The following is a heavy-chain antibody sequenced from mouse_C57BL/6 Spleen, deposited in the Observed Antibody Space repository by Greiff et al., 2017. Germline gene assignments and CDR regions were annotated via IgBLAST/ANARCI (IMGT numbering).Heavy chain of an antibody. V-gene: IGHV3-6*01. Sequence: EVQLQESGPGLVKPSQSLSLSCSVTGYSITSGYYWNWIRQLPGNKLEWMGYISYDGSNNYNPSLKNRISITRDTSKNQFFLKLNSVTTEDTATYYCARDYGSSYGWYFGVWGTGTTVTVSS. D-gene: IGHD1-1*01. CDR1: GYSITSGYY. CDR3: ARDYGSSYGWYFGV. CDR2: ISYDGSN. J-gene: IGHJ1*03.